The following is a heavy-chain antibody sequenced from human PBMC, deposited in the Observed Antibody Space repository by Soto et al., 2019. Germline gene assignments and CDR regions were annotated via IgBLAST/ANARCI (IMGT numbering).Heavy chain of an antibody. CDR2: ISWNSGRI. V-gene: IGHV3-9*01. D-gene: IGHD3-22*01. CDR1: GFTFDDYA. Sequence: PGGSLRLSCAASGFTFDDYAMYWVRQVPGKGLEWVLGISWNSGRIGYADSVKGRFTISRDNAKNTLYLQMNSLRVEDTAVYYCVRGDGDYHDGNGYLGRHWGQGTLVTVSS. J-gene: IGHJ4*02. CDR3: VRGDGDYHDGNGYLGRH.